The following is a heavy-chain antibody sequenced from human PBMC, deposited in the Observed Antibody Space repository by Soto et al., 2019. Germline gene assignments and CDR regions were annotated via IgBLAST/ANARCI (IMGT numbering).Heavy chain of an antibody. CDR2: ISGSGGST. Sequence: GGSLRLSCAASGFTFSSYAMSWVRQAPGKGLEWVSAISGSGGSTYYADSVKGRFTISRDNSKNTLYLQMNSLRAEDTAVYYCAKDQARQTVDYGDYGVADIWGQGTMVTVSS. CDR3: AKDQARQTVDYGDYGVADI. V-gene: IGHV3-23*01. CDR1: GFTFSSYA. D-gene: IGHD4-17*01. J-gene: IGHJ3*02.